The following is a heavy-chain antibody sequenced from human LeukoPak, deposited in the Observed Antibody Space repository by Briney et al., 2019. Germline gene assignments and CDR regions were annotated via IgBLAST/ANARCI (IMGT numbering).Heavy chain of an antibody. CDR2: INHSGST. CDR1: GGSFSGYY. D-gene: IGHD2-2*02. CDR3: ARQNWGVVVPAAISWFDP. V-gene: IGHV4-34*01. Sequence: PSETLSLTRAVYGGSFSGYYWSWIRQPPGKGLEWIGEINHSGSTNYNPSLKSRVTISVDTSKNQFSLKLSSVTAADTAVYYCARQNWGVVVPAAISWFDPWGQGTLVTVSS. J-gene: IGHJ5*02.